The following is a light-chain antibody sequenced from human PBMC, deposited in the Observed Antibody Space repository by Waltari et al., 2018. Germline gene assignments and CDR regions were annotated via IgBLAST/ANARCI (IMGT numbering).Light chain of an antibody. J-gene: IGLJ6*01. V-gene: IGLV2-11*01. Sequence: QSALTQPRSVSGSPGQSVTISCTGTSSDVGGYNYVSWYQQHPGKAPKLMIYDVSKRPSGVPDRFSGSKSGNTASLTISGLQAEDEADYYCCSYAGSASVFGSGTKVTVL. CDR3: CSYAGSASV. CDR1: SSDVGGYNY. CDR2: DVS.